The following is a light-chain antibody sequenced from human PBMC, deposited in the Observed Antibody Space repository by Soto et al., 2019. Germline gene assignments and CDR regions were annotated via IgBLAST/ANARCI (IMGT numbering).Light chain of an antibody. CDR3: QQRADWPWT. J-gene: IGKJ1*01. CDR1: HNIAIY. CDR2: DTF. V-gene: IGKV3-11*01. Sequence: IVLTQSPATLSFSPGERATLSCRASHNIAIYLAWYQQKSGQSPRLLIYDTFNRAPGIPDRFSGSGSGTDFTLTISSLEPEDFAVYYCQQRADWPWTCGQGTTVEIK.